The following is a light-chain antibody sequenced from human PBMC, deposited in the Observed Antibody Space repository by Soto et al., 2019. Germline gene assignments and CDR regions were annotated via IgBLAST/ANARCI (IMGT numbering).Light chain of an antibody. CDR1: QTISSY. V-gene: IGKV1-39*01. J-gene: IGKJ4*01. CDR3: QQSYSTPLT. CDR2: AAS. Sequence: DIQMTQSPSSLSASVGDRVTITCRASQTISSYLNRYQQTPGKAPKLLIYAASSLQSGVPSRFSGGGSGTDFTLTISSLQPADFATYYCQQSYSTPLTFGGGTKVEI.